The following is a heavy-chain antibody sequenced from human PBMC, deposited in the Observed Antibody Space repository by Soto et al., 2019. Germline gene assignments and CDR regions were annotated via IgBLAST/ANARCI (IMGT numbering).Heavy chain of an antibody. CDR2: IYYSGST. V-gene: IGHV4-39*01. CDR1: GGSISSSSYY. CDR3: ASDYDFWSGYYSFDP. J-gene: IGHJ5*02. Sequence: KTSETLSLTCTVSGGSISSSSYYWGWIRQPPGKGLEWIGSIYYSGSTYYNPSLKSRVTISVDTSKNQFSLKLSSVTAADTAVYYCASDYDFWSGYYSFDPWGQGTLVTVSS. D-gene: IGHD3-3*01.